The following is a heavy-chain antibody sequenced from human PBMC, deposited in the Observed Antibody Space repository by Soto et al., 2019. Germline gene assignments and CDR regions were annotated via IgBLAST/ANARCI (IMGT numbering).Heavy chain of an antibody. CDR1: GFTFSNYG. CDR2: ISYDGSDK. Sequence: GGSLRLSCAASGFTFSNYGMHWVRQAPGKGLEWVAVISYDGSDKYYADSVKGRFSISRDNSKNTLYLQMNSLRAEDTAVYYCAKVTGYCSSSSCRRDYYYYYGMDVWRHGTTVTVSS. D-gene: IGHD2-2*01. J-gene: IGHJ6*02. V-gene: IGHV3-30*18. CDR3: AKVTGYCSSSSCRRDYYYYYGMDV.